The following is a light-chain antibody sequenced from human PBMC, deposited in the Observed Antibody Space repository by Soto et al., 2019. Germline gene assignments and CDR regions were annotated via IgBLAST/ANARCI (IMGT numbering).Light chain of an antibody. V-gene: IGKV3D-20*02. Sequence: ETVLTQSPGTLSMSPGETATLSCRASQTLGRNYLAWYQQKPGQAPRLLIHRISIRAAGISDRFSGSASGTDFTLTIRRLEPEDFAVYYCQQRTNWPPEYTFGPGTKLEIK. CDR3: QQRTNWPPEYT. CDR2: RIS. CDR1: QTLGRNY. J-gene: IGKJ2*01.